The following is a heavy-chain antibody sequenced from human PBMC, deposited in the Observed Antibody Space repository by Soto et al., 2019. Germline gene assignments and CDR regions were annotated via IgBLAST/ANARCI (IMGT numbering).Heavy chain of an antibody. J-gene: IGHJ4*02. V-gene: IGHV3-30-3*01. CDR1: GFNFNKYA. CDR3: TSRRDWTAVDPLDY. D-gene: IGHD5-18*01. Sequence: GGSLILSCAASGFNFNKYAMHWVRQPPGKGLEWVAIISPDGSNENYADSVKGRFTISRDDSKNTVYLQMNSLKIDDTAVYFCTSRRDWTAVDPLDYWGLGTLVTVSS. CDR2: ISPDGSNE.